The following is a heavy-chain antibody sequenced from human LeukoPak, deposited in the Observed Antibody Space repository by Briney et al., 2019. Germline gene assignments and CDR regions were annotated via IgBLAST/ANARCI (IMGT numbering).Heavy chain of an antibody. Sequence: SETLSLTCTVSGYSISSGYYWGWIRQPPGKGLEWMGSIYHSGSTYYNPSLKSRVTISVDTSKNQFSLKLSSVTAADTAVYYCASSAYESSGYGGYYMDVWGKGTTVTVSS. CDR2: IYHSGST. J-gene: IGHJ6*03. CDR1: GYSISSGYY. D-gene: IGHD3-22*01. V-gene: IGHV4-38-2*02. CDR3: ASSAYESSGYGGYYMDV.